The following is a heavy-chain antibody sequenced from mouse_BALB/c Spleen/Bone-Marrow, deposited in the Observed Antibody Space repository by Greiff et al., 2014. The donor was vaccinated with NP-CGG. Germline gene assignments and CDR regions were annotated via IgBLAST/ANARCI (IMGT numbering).Heavy chain of an antibody. J-gene: IGHJ3*01. CDR1: GFNIKDSY. D-gene: IGHD2-14*01. V-gene: IGHV14-3*02. CDR2: IDPANGNT. CDR3: ARRGDRYGAGFPY. Sequence: EVKLVESGAELVKPAASVRLSCTASGFNIKDSYMHWVEQRPEQGLEWIGRIDPANGNTKYGPKFQGKATIALDTSSNTAYLQLSSLTSEDTAVYFCARRGDRYGAGFPYWGQGTLVTVSA.